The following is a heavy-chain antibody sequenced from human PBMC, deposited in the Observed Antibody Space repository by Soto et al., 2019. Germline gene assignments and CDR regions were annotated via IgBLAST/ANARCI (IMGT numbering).Heavy chain of an antibody. J-gene: IGHJ4*02. CDR2: IYPGDSDT. Sequence: GESPKISCKGSGYSFTSYWIGWVRQMPGKGLEWMGIIYPGDSDTRYSPSFQGQVTISADKSISTAYLQWSSLKASDTAMHYCARAPYYYDSSGYYGDYWGQGTLVTVSS. D-gene: IGHD3-22*01. V-gene: IGHV5-51*01. CDR3: ARAPYYYDSSGYYGDY. CDR1: GYSFTSYW.